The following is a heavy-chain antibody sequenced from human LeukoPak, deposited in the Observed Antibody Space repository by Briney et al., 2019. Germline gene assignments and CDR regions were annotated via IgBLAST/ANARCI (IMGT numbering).Heavy chain of an antibody. J-gene: IGHJ4*02. Sequence: GGSLRLSCAASGFTFDDYGMSWVRQAPGKGLEWVSGINWNGGSTGYADSVKGRFTISRDNAKNSLYLQMNSLRAEDTALYHCARDLWPQDTAMFPPGYWGQGTLVTVSS. CDR1: GFTFDDYG. V-gene: IGHV3-20*01. CDR3: ARDLWPQDTAMFPPGY. D-gene: IGHD5-18*01. CDR2: INWNGGST.